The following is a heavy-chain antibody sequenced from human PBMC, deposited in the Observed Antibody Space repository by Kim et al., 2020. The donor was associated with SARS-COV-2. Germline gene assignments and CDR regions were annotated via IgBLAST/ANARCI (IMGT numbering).Heavy chain of an antibody. V-gene: IGHV4-31*03. CDR2: IYNTGRT. Sequence: SETLSLTCTVAGESVTSGGYYWSWIRQHPGKGLEWIGYIYNTGRTYYNPSLESRVTMSLDTSNNAFSLRLNSVTAADTAVYYCAREGEGGVLLPAADI. CDR1: GESVTSGGYY. CDR3: AREGEGGVLLPAADI. D-gene: IGHD2-2*01. J-gene: IGHJ3*02.